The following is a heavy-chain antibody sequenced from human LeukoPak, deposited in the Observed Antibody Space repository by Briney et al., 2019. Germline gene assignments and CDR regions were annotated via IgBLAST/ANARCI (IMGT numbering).Heavy chain of an antibody. D-gene: IGHD5-18*01. V-gene: IGHV4-39*01. CDR2: IYYSGNT. CDR3: ATSFTAIKPIDY. Sequence: SETLSLTCTVSSGSISSSNYYWGWIRQPPGKGLEWIGSIYYSGNTYYNPSLKSRVTISVDTSKIQFSLKLSSVTAADTAVYYCATSFTAIKPIDYWGQGTRVTVSS. CDR1: SGSISSSNYY. J-gene: IGHJ4*02.